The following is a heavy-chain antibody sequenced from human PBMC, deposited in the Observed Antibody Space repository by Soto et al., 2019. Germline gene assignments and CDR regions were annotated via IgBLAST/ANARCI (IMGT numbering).Heavy chain of an antibody. D-gene: IGHD3-3*01. CDR3: VRDGRTLRYLEWPAAFDS. CDR2: VIPVLGTT. Sequence: QVQLVQSGTEVRTPGSSVKVSCKASGDSLENLAISWVRQAPGQGFEWMGGVIPVLGTTDYAQNLQDRLTITADESTTTVFMELSGLKSEDTAVYFCVRDGRTLRYLEWPAAFDSWGQGTLVTVSS. CDR1: GDSLENLA. V-gene: IGHV1-69*01. J-gene: IGHJ5*01.